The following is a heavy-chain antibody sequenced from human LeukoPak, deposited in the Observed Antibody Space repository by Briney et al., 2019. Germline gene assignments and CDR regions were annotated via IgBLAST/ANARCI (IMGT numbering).Heavy chain of an antibody. D-gene: IGHD3-16*01. CDR2: INSDGSST. Sequence: GGSLRLSCVASGFTFSGNWMHWVRQAPGKGLVWVSRINSDGSSTTYADSVKGRFTISRDNAKKTLYLQMNSLRAEDTAVYYCARGALIAPGDPWGQGTLVTVSS. CDR3: ARGALIAPGDP. V-gene: IGHV3-74*01. J-gene: IGHJ5*02. CDR1: GFTFSGNW.